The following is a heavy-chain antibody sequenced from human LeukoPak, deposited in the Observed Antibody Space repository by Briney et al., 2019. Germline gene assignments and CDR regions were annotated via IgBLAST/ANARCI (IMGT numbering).Heavy chain of an antibody. CDR1: GGSFSGYY. D-gene: IGHD2-2*01. CDR3: ARGDIVVVPAAHYYYYYMDV. CDR2: INHSGST. J-gene: IGHJ6*03. V-gene: IGHV4-34*01. Sequence: SETLSLTCAVYGGSFSGYYWSWIRQPPGRGLEWIGEINHSGSTNYNPSLKSRVTISVDTSKNQFSLKLSSVTAADTAVYYCARGDIVVVPAAHYYYYYMDVWGKGTTVTVSS.